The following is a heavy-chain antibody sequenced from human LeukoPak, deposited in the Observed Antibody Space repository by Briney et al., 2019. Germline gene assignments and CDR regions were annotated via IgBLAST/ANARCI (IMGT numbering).Heavy chain of an antibody. J-gene: IGHJ4*02. CDR2: FDPEDGET. CDR1: GYTLTEQS. Sequence: ASVKVSCKVSGYTLTEQSMHSVRQAPGKGLEWMGGFDPEDGETIYAQKFQGRVTMTEDTSTDTAYMELSSLRSEDTAVYYCATVYYGSGPSYYWGQGTLVTVSS. V-gene: IGHV1-24*01. D-gene: IGHD3-10*01. CDR3: ATVYYGSGPSYY.